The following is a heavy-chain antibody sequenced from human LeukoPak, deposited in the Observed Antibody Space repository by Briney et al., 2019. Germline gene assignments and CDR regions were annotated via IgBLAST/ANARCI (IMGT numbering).Heavy chain of an antibody. CDR3: VRDQGAPDF. Sequence: HPGGSLRLSCAASGFTFSSYAMNWVRQAPGKGLEWVSYISSSSSIIYYADSVKGRFTTSRDNAKDSPDLQMNSLRVEDTAVYYCVRDQGAPDFWGQGTLVTVSS. V-gene: IGHV3-48*01. D-gene: IGHD1-26*01. CDR2: ISSSSSII. CDR1: GFTFSSYA. J-gene: IGHJ4*02.